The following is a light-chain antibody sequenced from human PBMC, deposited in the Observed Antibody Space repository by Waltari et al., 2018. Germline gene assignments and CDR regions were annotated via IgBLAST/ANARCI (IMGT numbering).Light chain of an antibody. CDR2: DAS. V-gene: IGKV3-11*01. J-gene: IGKJ2*01. CDR1: QSVSSY. CDR3: QQRSNWPPRSF. Sequence: EIVLTQSPATLSLSPGERATLSCRASQSVSSYLAWYQQKPGQAPRLLIYDASNSATGIPARFSGSGSGTDFTLTISSLEPEDFAVYYCQQRSNWPPRSFFGQGTKLEIK.